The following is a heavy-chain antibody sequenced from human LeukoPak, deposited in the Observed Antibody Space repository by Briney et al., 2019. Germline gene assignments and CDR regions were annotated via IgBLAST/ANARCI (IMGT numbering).Heavy chain of an antibody. D-gene: IGHD2-15*01. CDR1: GFTFSSYS. CDR3: ARVGRDSQHLDY. CDR2: ISSGSGSI. V-gene: IGHV3-48*04. J-gene: IGHJ4*02. Sequence: GGSLRLSCAASGFTFSSYSMNWVRQAPGKGLEWVSHISSGSGSISYADSVKGRLTFTRDNAKNSLYLQMNSLRAEDTAVYYCARVGRDSQHLDYWGPGTLVTVSS.